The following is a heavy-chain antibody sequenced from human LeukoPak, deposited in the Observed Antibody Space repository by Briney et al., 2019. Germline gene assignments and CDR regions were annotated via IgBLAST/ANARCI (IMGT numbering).Heavy chain of an antibody. CDR1: GFAFSSQA. D-gene: IGHD6-19*01. CDR2: ISDSGSLT. V-gene: IGHV3-23*01. CDR3: SKDARRTSGWYFFDY. J-gene: IGHJ4*02. Sequence: GGSLRLSCAASGFAFSSQAMGWVRQAPGKGLEWVSVISDSGSLTYYADSVKGRFTISRENSKNTLFLQMNSLIGEDAAVVYCSKDARRTSGWYFFDYWGQGSLVTVFS.